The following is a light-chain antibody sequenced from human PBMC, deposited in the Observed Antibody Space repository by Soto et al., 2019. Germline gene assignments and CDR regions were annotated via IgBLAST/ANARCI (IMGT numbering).Light chain of an antibody. Sequence: EIVLTQSPATLSLSPGERATLSCRARQSVSSPYLAWYQQKPGQAPRVLIYAASSRATGIPDRFSGSGSGTDFTLTISRLEPEDFAVYYCQQCYSYPLTFGQGTRLEIK. CDR3: QQCYSYPLT. CDR1: QSVSSPY. CDR2: AAS. V-gene: IGKV3-20*01. J-gene: IGKJ5*01.